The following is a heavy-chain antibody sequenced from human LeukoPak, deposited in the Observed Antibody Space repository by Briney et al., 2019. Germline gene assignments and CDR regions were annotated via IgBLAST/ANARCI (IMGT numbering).Heavy chain of an antibody. CDR2: IWYDGSNK. Sequence: GGSLRLSCAASGFTFSSYGMHWVRQAPGKGLEWVAVIWYDGSNKYYADSVKGRFTISRDNSKNTLYLQTNSLRAEDTAVYYCAREILESSLRYFDWFDFWGQGTLVTVSS. V-gene: IGHV3-33*01. J-gene: IGHJ5*01. D-gene: IGHD3-9*01. CDR3: AREILESSLRYFDWFDF. CDR1: GFTFSSYG.